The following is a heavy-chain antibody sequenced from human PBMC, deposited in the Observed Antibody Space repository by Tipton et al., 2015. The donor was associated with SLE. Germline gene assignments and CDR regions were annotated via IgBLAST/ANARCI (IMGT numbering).Heavy chain of an antibody. CDR2: ISAYNGNT. CDR3: ARSVPYSSSWANHLGYFQH. Sequence: QLVQSGAEVKKPGASVKVSCKASGYTFTSYGISWVRQAPGQGLEWMGWISAYNGNTNYAQKLQGRVTMTTDTSTSTAYMELRSLRAEDTAVYYCARSVPYSSSWANHLGYFQHWGQGTLVTVSS. J-gene: IGHJ1*01. D-gene: IGHD6-13*01. CDR1: GYTFTSYG. V-gene: IGHV1-18*01.